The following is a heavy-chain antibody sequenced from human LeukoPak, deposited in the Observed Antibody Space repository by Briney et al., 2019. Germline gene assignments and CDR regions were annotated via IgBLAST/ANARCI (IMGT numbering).Heavy chain of an antibody. CDR2: ISYDGSNK. V-gene: IGHV3-30-3*01. CDR1: GFTFSSYA. Sequence: GGSLRLSCAASGFTFSSYAMHWVRQAPGKGLEWVAVISYDGSNKYYADSVKGRFTISRDNAKNSLYLQMNSLRAEDTAVYYCARAVPFDYWGQGTLVTVSS. D-gene: IGHD2-2*01. CDR3: ARAVPFDY. J-gene: IGHJ4*02.